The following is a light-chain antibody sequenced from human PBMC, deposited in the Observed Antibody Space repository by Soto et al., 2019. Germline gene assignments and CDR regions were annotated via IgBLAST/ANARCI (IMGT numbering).Light chain of an antibody. J-gene: IGLJ3*02. CDR2: RTN. CDR3: ALYVGNGIWV. Sequence: QTVVTQEPSFSVSPGRTVTLTCGLNSGSVSTNFYPSWYQQTPGHAPRTLIYRTNIRSSGVPDRFSGSILGNKAALTITGAQADDECDYYCALYVGNGIWVFGGGTKLTVL. V-gene: IGLV8-61*01. CDR1: SGSVSTNFY.